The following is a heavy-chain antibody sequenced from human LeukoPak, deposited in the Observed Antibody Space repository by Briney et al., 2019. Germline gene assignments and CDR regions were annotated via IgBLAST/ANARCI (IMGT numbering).Heavy chain of an antibody. D-gene: IGHD3/OR15-3a*01. J-gene: IGHJ4*02. CDR2: IWFDGSNE. CDR1: GFIFSNYG. Sequence: GGSLRLSCAASGFIFSNYGMHWVRHAPGKGLEWVAVIWFDGSNEDYADSVKGRFTISRDNSKNTLFLQMNSLRAEDTAVYYCAKVVPFELGFDYWGQGTLVTVSS. V-gene: IGHV3-33*06. CDR3: AKVVPFELGFDY.